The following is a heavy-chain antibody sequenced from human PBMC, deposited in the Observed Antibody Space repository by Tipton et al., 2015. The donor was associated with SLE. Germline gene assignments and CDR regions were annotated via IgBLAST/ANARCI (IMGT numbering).Heavy chain of an antibody. CDR2: IYHSGST. D-gene: IGHD4-17*01. CDR3: ARDQYDYGDGPRYWYFDL. J-gene: IGHJ2*01. V-gene: IGHV4-34*01. Sequence: TLSLTCGVYGGSFIGYHWNWIRQPPGKGLEWIGYIYHSGSTYYNPSLKSRVTISVDTSKNQFSLKLSSVTAADTAVYYCARDQYDYGDGPRYWYFDLWGRGTLVTVSS. CDR1: GGSFIGYH.